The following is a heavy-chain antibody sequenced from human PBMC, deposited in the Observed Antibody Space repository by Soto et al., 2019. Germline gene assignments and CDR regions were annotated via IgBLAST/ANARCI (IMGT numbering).Heavy chain of an antibody. CDR1: GFAFSSYA. CDR2: ISYDGSNK. Sequence: GGSLRLSCAASGFAFSSYAMHWVRQAPGKGLEWVAVISYDGSNKYYADSVKGRFTISRDNSKNTLYLQMNSLRAEDTAVYYCARGPTLIVATTRFDYWGQGTLVTVSS. D-gene: IGHD5-12*01. CDR3: ARGPTLIVATTRFDY. J-gene: IGHJ4*02. V-gene: IGHV3-30-3*01.